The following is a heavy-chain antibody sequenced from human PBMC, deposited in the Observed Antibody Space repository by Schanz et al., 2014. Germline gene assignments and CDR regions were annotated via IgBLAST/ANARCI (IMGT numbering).Heavy chain of an antibody. D-gene: IGHD2-15*01. V-gene: IGHV3-23*01. CDR2: LSGSGGST. CDR3: AKGMGYCSGGTCYDYCYYGLDV. Sequence: EVQLLESGGGLVQPGGSLRLSCAASGFTFSSYAMSWVRQAPGKGLEWVSALSGSGGSTYYADSVKGRFTISRDNSKNTLYLQMNSLSADDTAVFYCAKGMGYCSGGTCYDYCYYGLDVWGQGTTVTVSS. CDR1: GFTFSSYA. J-gene: IGHJ6*02.